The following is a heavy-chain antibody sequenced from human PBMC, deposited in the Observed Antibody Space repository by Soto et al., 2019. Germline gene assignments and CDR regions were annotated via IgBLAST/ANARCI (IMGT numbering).Heavy chain of an antibody. V-gene: IGHV1-69*01. CDR3: AAGYSRDTGDH. Sequence: QVQLVQSGAEVKQPGSSVKVSCKASGDTLSHYGVSWVRQFPGKGLEWMGGTTAILGTRDYAQKFQGRMTITSNESTTTSYMELNSVTSDDTAVYYCAAGYSRDTGDHWGQGTLVTVSS. J-gene: IGHJ4*02. CDR2: TTAILGTR. D-gene: IGHD5-18*01. CDR1: GDTLSHYG.